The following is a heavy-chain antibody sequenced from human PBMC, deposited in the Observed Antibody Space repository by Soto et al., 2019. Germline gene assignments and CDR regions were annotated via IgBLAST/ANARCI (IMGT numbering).Heavy chain of an antibody. D-gene: IGHD3-3*01. CDR1: VFTSSG. CDR2: ISTHNGNT. CDR3: AREGILGLFDAYDL. Sequence: ASVKVSCKASVFTSSGISWVRQAPGQRLEWMGWISTHNGNTIYAQKFQGRVITTMDTSTTTVYMELRSLRPDDTAVYLCAREGILGLFDAYDLWGQGTMVTVS. J-gene: IGHJ3*01. V-gene: IGHV1-18*04.